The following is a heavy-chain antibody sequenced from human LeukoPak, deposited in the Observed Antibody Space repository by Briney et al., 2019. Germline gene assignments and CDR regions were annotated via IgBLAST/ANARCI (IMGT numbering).Heavy chain of an antibody. D-gene: IGHD1-26*01. CDR1: GFTFDDYG. Sequence: GGSLRLSRAASGFTFDDYGMSWVRQAPGKGLEWVSGINWNGGSTGYADSVKGRFTISRDNAKNSLYLQMNSLRAEDTALYYCARGIVGATRVAFDIWGQGTMVTVSS. J-gene: IGHJ3*02. CDR3: ARGIVGATRVAFDI. CDR2: INWNGGST. V-gene: IGHV3-20*04.